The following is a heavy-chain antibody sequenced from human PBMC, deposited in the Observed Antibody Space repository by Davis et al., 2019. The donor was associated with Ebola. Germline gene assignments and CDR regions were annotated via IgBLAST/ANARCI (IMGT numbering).Heavy chain of an antibody. D-gene: IGHD5-18*01. V-gene: IGHV1-69*06. Sequence: AASVKVSCKASGGTFSSYAISWVRQAPGQGLEWMGGIIPIFGTANYAQKFQGRVTITADKSTSTAYMELSSLRSEDTAVYYCARESVQLWETYYYYGMDVWGQGTTVTVSS. CDR1: GGTFSSYA. J-gene: IGHJ6*02. CDR3: ARESVQLWETYYYYGMDV. CDR2: IIPIFGTA.